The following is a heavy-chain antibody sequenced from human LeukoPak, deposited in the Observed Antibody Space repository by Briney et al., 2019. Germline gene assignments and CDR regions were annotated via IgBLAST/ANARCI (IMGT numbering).Heavy chain of an antibody. CDR2: MSGSGGST. D-gene: IGHD5-12*01. CDR1: GFTFSSYA. Sequence: GGSLRLSCAASGFTFSSYAMSWVRQAPGKGLEWVSAMSGSGGSTYYADSVKGRLTISRDNSKNTLYLQMNSLRAEDTAVYYCAKDLYGYVSNWFDPWGQGTLVTVSS. CDR3: AKDLYGYVSNWFDP. J-gene: IGHJ5*02. V-gene: IGHV3-23*01.